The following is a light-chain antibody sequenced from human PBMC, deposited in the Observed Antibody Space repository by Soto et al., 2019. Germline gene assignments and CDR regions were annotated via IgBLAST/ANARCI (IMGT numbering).Light chain of an antibody. CDR2: EVS. V-gene: IGLV2-14*01. Sequence: QSALTQTASVSGSPGQSITISCTGTSSDVGGYNYVSWYQQHPGKAPKLMIYEVSNRLSGVSNRFSGSKSGNTASLTISGLQAEDEADYYCSSYTSSSTLVFGGGTKLTVL. CDR1: SSDVGGYNY. CDR3: SSYTSSSTLV. J-gene: IGLJ2*01.